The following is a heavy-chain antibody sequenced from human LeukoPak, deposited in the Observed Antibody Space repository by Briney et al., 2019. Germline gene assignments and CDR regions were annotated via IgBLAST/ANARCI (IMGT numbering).Heavy chain of an antibody. CDR3: ARLYSSSWYYYYYYMDV. V-gene: IGHV4-59*11. J-gene: IGHJ6*03. Sequence: SETLSLTCTVSGGSISSHYWSWIRQPPGKGLEWIGYIYYSGSTNYNPSLKSRVTISVDTSKNQFSLKLSSVTAADPAVYYCARLYSSSWYYYYYYMDVWGKGTTVTVSS. CDR1: GGSISSHY. D-gene: IGHD6-13*01. CDR2: IYYSGST.